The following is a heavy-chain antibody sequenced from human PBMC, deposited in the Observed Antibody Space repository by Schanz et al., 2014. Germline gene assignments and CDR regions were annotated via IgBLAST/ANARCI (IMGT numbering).Heavy chain of an antibody. V-gene: IGHV4-30-2*01. Sequence: QLQLQESGSGLVKPSQTLSLTCGVSGGSISSGGSSWNWIRLPPGKGLEWIGYIYHSGSTYYNPSLKSRVTISVDRSKNQFSLILNSVTAADTAVYYCARGGRTTYNYYYGMDVWGQGTTVTVSS. CDR1: GGSISSGGSS. D-gene: IGHD1-1*01. CDR2: IYHSGST. J-gene: IGHJ6*02. CDR3: ARGGRTTYNYYYGMDV.